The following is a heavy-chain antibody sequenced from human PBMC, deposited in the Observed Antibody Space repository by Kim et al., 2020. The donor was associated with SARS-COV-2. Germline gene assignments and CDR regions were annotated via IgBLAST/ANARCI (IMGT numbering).Heavy chain of an antibody. V-gene: IGHV3-9*01. J-gene: IGHJ1*01. D-gene: IGHD3-22*01. CDR1: GFTFDDYA. CDR2: ISWNSGSI. Sequence: GGSLRLSCAASGFTFDDYAMHWVRQAPGKGLEWVSGISWNSGSIGYADYVKGRFTISRDNAKNSLYLQMNSLRAEDTALYYCAKDAYYYDSSGYSHEYFQHWGQGTLVTVSS. CDR3: AKDAYYYDSSGYSHEYFQH.